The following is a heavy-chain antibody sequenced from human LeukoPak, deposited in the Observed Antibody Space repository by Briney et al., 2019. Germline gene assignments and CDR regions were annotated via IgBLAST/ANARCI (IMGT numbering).Heavy chain of an antibody. CDR3: ARAWWELPLRVPYYMDV. CDR1: GGTFSSYA. Sequence: ASVKVSCKASGGTFSSYAISWVRQAPGQGLEWMGIIDPSGGTTSYAQKFQGRVTMTRDKSTSTVYMELSSLTSEDTAVYYCARAWWELPLRVPYYMDVWGKGTTVTVSS. CDR2: IDPSGGTT. V-gene: IGHV1-46*01. D-gene: IGHD1-26*01. J-gene: IGHJ6*03.